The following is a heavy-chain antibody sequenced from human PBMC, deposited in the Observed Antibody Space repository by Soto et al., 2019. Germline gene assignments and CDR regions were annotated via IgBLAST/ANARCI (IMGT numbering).Heavy chain of an antibody. J-gene: IGHJ5*02. V-gene: IGHV3-11*06. Sequence: LRVSCAGSGFTFGDSYMSWIRQAPGKGLEWLSYISPGSRYPAYADSVKGRFTISRDNAKRSLYLQMMSLTAEDTAIYYCVRGGGGGLFDPWGQGTMVTVSS. CDR1: GFTFGDSY. CDR2: ISPGSRYP. CDR3: VRGGGGGLFDP. D-gene: IGHD2-15*01.